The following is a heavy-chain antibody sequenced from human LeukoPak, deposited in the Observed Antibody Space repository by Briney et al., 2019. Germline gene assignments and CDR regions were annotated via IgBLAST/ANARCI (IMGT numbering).Heavy chain of an antibody. CDR1: GYTFTSYG. Sequence: VKVSCKASGYTFTSYGISWVRQAPGQGLEWMGWINPNSGGTNYAQKFQGRVTMTRDTSISTAYMELSRLRSDDTAVYYCARDGIGYSYGYFDYWGQGTMVTVSS. J-gene: IGHJ3*01. V-gene: IGHV1-2*02. CDR2: INPNSGGT. D-gene: IGHD5-18*01. CDR3: ARDGIGYSYGYFDY.